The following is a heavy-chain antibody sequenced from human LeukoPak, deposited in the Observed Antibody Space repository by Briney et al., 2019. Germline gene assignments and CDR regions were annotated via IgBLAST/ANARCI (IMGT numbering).Heavy chain of an antibody. CDR2: IYYSGST. D-gene: IGHD3-3*01. CDR1: GGSISSYY. CDR3: ARGVNDFTPLNAFDI. V-gene: IGHV4-59*01. J-gene: IGHJ3*02. Sequence: SETLSLTCTVSGGSISSYYWSWIRQPPGKGLEWIGYIYYSGSTNYNPSLKSRVTISVDTSKNQFSLKLSSMTAADTAVYYCARGVNDFTPLNAFDIWGQGTMVTVSP.